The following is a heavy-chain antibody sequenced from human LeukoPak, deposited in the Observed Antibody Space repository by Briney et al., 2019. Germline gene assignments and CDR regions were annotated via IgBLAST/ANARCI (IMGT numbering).Heavy chain of an antibody. CDR2: IYSSGGT. CDR3: ARDDWTPGDYFYY. CDR1: GDSISSGSYY. Sequence: PSETLSLTCEVSGDSISSGSYYWTWIRQPAGKGLEWNGRIYSSGGTTYNPSLKSRVTISLDTSKNQFSLKLISVTASDTAVYYCARDDWTPGDYFYYWGQGSLVTVSS. D-gene: IGHD2-21*01. J-gene: IGHJ4*02. V-gene: IGHV4-61*02.